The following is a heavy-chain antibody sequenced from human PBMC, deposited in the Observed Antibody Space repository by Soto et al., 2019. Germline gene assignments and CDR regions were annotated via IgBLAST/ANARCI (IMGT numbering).Heavy chain of an antibody. D-gene: IGHD1-26*01. V-gene: IGHV3-30*18. CDR2: ISYDGSNK. CDR3: AKDLYMERKWYYYGMDV. J-gene: IGHJ6*02. CDR1: GFTFSSYG. Sequence: PGGSLRLSCAASGFTFSSYGMHWVRQAPGKGLEWVAVISYDGSNKYYADSVKGRFTISRDNSKNTLYLQMNSLRAENTAVYYCAKDLYMERKWYYYGMDVWGQGTTVTVSS.